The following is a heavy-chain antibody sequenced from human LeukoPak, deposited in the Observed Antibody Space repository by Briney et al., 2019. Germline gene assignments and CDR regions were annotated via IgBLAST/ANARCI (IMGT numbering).Heavy chain of an antibody. CDR2: IIPIFGTA. CDR3: ARRGWKAGTFHLDY. D-gene: IGHD6-19*01. J-gene: IGHJ4*02. Sequence: ASVKVSCKASGGTFSSYAISWVRQAPGQGLEWMGGIIPIFGTANYAQKFQGRVTITADESTSTAYMELSSLRSEDTAVYYCARRGWKAGTFHLDYWGQGTLVTVSS. V-gene: IGHV1-69*13. CDR1: GGTFSSYA.